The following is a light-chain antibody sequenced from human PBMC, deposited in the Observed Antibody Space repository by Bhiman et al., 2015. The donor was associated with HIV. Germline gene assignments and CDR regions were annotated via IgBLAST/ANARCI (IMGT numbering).Light chain of an antibody. Sequence: QSALTQPASVSGSPGQSITISCTGTSSDIGAYNYVSWYQQHPGKVPKLLIYDVTNWPSGVSNRFSGSKSGNTASLTISGLQAEDEADYYCSSYTTSSTYVFGAGTKVTVL. CDR3: SSYTTSSTYV. CDR2: DVT. CDR1: SSDIGAYNY. J-gene: IGLJ1*01. V-gene: IGLV2-14*01.